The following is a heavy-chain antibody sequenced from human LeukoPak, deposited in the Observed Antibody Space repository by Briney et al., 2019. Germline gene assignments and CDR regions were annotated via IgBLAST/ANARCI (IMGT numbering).Heavy chain of an antibody. CDR3: ARPEGGGSWGWFDP. Sequence: SVKVSCKVSGYTLTELSMHWVRQAPGQGLEWMGGIMPIFGTPTYAQKFQGRVTFTADKSTSTTYMELSSLRSEDTAIYYCARPEGGGSWGWFDPWGQGTLVTVSS. D-gene: IGHD2-15*01. J-gene: IGHJ5*02. CDR2: IMPIFGTP. CDR1: GYTLTELS. V-gene: IGHV1-69*06.